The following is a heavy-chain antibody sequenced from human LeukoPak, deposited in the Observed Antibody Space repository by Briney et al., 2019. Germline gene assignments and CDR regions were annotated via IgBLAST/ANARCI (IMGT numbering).Heavy chain of an antibody. CDR3: AKGASVQLERLGYYMDV. D-gene: IGHD1-1*01. CDR2: IRYDGSNK. V-gene: IGHV3-30*02. J-gene: IGHJ6*03. CDR1: GFTFSSYG. Sequence: GGSLRLSCAASGFTFSSYGMHWVRQAPGKGLEWVAFIRYDGSNKYYADSVKGRFTISRDNSKNTLYLQMNSLRAEDTAVYYCAKGASVQLERLGYYMDVWGKGTTVTVSS.